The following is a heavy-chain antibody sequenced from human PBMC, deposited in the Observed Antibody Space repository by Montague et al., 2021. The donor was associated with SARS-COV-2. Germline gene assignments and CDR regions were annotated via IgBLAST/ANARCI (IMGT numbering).Heavy chain of an antibody. D-gene: IGHD3-22*01. J-gene: IGHJ2*01. CDR3: ARSPEPMIILIIASLNWYFDL. V-gene: IGHV4-31*03. CDR1: GGSISYGGYF. CDR2: IDKSGTT. Sequence: TQSLTCTVSGGSISYGGYFWNWIRQHPGKGLEWIGYIDKSGTTQYNPSLKSRVSLSVDTSKNQFSLNLRSATAADTAVYYCARSPEPMIILIIASLNWYFDLWGRGTLVTVSS.